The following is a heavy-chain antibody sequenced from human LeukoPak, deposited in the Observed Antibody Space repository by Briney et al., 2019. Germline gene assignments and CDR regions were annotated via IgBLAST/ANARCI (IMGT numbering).Heavy chain of an antibody. CDR2: ISSSSSYI. V-gene: IGHV3-21*01. D-gene: IGHD2-2*01. CDR1: GFTFSSSA. Sequence: GGSLRLSCAASGFTFSSSAMHWVRQAPGKGLEWVSSISSSSSYIYYADSVKGRFTISRDNAKNSLYLQMNSLRAEDTAVYYCARVPYCSSTSCLGDWGFDYWGQGTLVTVSS. J-gene: IGHJ4*02. CDR3: ARVPYCSSTSCLGDWGFDY.